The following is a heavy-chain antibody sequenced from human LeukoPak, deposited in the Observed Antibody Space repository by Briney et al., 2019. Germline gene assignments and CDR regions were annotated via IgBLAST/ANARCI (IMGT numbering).Heavy chain of an antibody. V-gene: IGHV1-69*01. CDR2: IIPIFGTA. D-gene: IGHD1-26*01. J-gene: IGHJ4*02. Sequence: SVKVSCKASGGTFSSYAISWVRQAPGQGLEWMGGIIPIFGTANYAQKFQGRVTITADESTSTAYMELSSLRADDTAVYYCVKDSPPRYSGSPPAYWGQGTLVTVSS. CDR1: GGTFSSYA. CDR3: VKDSPPRYSGSPPAY.